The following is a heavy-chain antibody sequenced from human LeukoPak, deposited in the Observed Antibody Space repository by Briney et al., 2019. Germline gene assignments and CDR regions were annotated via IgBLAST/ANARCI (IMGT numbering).Heavy chain of an antibody. D-gene: IGHD3-3*01. J-gene: IGHJ4*02. CDR3: ARGDYDFWSAYPY. CDR1: GYTFTGYY. Sequence: ASVKVSCKASGYTFTGYYMHWVRQAPGQGLEWMGWINPNSGGTNYAQKFQGWVTMTRGTSISTAYMELSRLRSDDTAVYYCARGDYDFWSAYPYWGQGTLVTVSS. V-gene: IGHV1-2*04. CDR2: INPNSGGT.